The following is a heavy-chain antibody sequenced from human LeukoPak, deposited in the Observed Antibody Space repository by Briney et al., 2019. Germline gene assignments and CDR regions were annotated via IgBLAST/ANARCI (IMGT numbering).Heavy chain of an antibody. CDR1: GGSISSYS. CDR2: MYSRGST. Sequence: PSETQSLTCTVSGGSISSYSWSWIRQPPGKGLEWIGYMYSRGSTNDNPSLKSRVTISRDTSKNQLSLRVTSVTAADTAMYYCARHYLYGDPPAFDFWGQGTMVTVSS. CDR3: ARHYLYGDPPAFDF. J-gene: IGHJ3*01. D-gene: IGHD4-17*01. V-gene: IGHV4-59*08.